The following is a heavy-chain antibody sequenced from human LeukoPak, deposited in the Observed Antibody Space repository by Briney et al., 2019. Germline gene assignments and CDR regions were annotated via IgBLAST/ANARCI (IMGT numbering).Heavy chain of an antibody. CDR2: ISYDGSNK. J-gene: IGHJ4*02. CDR3: ARASRPGIAVAVSLTDY. D-gene: IGHD6-19*01. V-gene: IGHV3-30*04. Sequence: GGSLRLSCAASGFTFSSYAMHWVRQAPGKGLEWVAVISYDGSNKYYADSVKGRFTISRDNSKNTLHLQMNSLRAEDTAVYYCARASRPGIAVAVSLTDYWGQGTLVTVSS. CDR1: GFTFSSYA.